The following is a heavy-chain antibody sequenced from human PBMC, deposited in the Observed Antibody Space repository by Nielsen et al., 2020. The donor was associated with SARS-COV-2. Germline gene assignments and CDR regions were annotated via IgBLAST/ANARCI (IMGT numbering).Heavy chain of an antibody. CDR2: INPNSGGT. CDR1: GYTFTGYY. V-gene: IGHV1-2*06. J-gene: IGHJ4*02. Sequence: ASVKVSCKASGYTFTGYYMHWVRQAPGQGLEWMGRINPNSGGTNYAQKFQGRVTMTRDTSISTAYMELSRLRSDDTAVYYCARGSGYDDGADYWDQGTLVTVSS. D-gene: IGHD5-12*01. CDR3: ARGSGYDDGADY.